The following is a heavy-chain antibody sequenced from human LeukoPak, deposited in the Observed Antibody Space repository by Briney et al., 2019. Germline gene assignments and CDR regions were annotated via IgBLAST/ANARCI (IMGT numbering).Heavy chain of an antibody. CDR1: GGSINMYY. J-gene: IGHJ4*02. CDR2: IYTSGST. D-gene: IGHD6-19*01. V-gene: IGHV4-4*07. CDR3: ARGKRSGRSVDY. Sequence: ASETLSLTCTVSGGSINMYYWSWIRQPAGKGLEWIGRIYTSGSTNYNPSLKSRVTMSVDTSKNQFSLKLSSVTAADTAVYYCARGKRSGRSVDYWGQGTLVTVSS.